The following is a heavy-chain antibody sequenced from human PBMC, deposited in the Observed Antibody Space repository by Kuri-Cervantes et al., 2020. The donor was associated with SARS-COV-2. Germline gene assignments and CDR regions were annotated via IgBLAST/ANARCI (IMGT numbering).Heavy chain of an antibody. CDR2: ISSSSSYI. CDR1: GFTFSSYS. Sequence: GGSLRLSCAASGFTFSSYSMNWVRQAPGKGLEWVSSISSSSSYIYYADSVKGRFTISRDNAKNSLYLQMNGLRAEDTAVYYCARGGSTDYDFWSGYYRGWNWFDPRGQGTLVTVSS. CDR3: ARGGSTDYDFWSGYYRGWNWFDP. J-gene: IGHJ5*02. V-gene: IGHV3-21*01. D-gene: IGHD3-3*01.